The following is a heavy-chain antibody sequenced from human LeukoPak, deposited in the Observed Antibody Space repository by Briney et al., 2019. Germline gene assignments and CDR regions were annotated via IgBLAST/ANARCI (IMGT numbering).Heavy chain of an antibody. CDR3: AKDPHTGYSFAY. CDR2: LSGSGGST. J-gene: IGHJ4*02. CDR1: GFTFSSYA. D-gene: IGHD5-18*01. V-gene: IGHV3-23*01. Sequence: GGSLRLSCVFSGFTFSSYAMSWVRQAPGKGLEWVSSLSGSGGSTCYADSVKGRFTISRDNSKNTLYLQMNSLRVEDAAVYYCAKDPHTGYSFAYWGQGTLVAVSS.